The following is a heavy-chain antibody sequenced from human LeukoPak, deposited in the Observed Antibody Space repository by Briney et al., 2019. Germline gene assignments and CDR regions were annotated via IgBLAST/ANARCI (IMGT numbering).Heavy chain of an antibody. CDR1: GFPFSSYS. D-gene: IGHD3/OR15-3a*01. J-gene: IGHJ3*02. Sequence: GGSLRLSCAASGFPFSSYSMNWARQAPGKGLEWVAVISYDGSNKYYADSVKGRFTISRDNSKNTLYLQMNSLRAEDTAVYYCAKVGLVTVADAFDIWGQGTMVTVSS. CDR2: ISYDGSNK. V-gene: IGHV3-30*18. CDR3: AKVGLVTVADAFDI.